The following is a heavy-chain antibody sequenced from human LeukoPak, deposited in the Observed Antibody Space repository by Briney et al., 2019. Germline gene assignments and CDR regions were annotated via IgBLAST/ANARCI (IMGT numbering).Heavy chain of an antibody. CDR1: GFTFSSYG. V-gene: IGHV3-30*02. Sequence: GGSLRLSCAASGFTFSSYGMHWVRQAPGKGLEWVAFIRYDGSNKYYADSVKGRFTISRDNSKNTLYLQMNSLGAEDTAVYYCVPTRGYSYGLDYWGQGTLVTVSS. CDR3: VPTRGYSYGLDY. D-gene: IGHD5-18*01. J-gene: IGHJ4*02. CDR2: IRYDGSNK.